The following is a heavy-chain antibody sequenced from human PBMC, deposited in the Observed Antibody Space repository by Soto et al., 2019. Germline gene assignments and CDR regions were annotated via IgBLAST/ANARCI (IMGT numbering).Heavy chain of an antibody. CDR2: IVGTGGTT. Sequence: EVQLLESGGGLVQPGESLRLSCTASGFTFISSGMSWVRQAPGKGLEWVSSIVGTGGTTYYADSVKGRFTISRDNTKNTLFLQMNSLRVEDSAVYYCAKLTPLVGVANPFFDYWGQGTLVTVST. CDR3: AKLTPLVGVANPFFDY. CDR1: GFTFISSG. D-gene: IGHD2-15*01. J-gene: IGHJ4*02. V-gene: IGHV3-23*01.